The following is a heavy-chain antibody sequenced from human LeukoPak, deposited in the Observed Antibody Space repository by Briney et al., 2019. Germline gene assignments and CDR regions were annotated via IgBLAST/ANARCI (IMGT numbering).Heavy chain of an antibody. D-gene: IGHD4-17*01. J-gene: IGHJ4*02. CDR3: AKHAGDYVGGVFDY. Sequence: GSLRLSCAASGFTFSSHAMSWVRQAPGKGLEWVSGLSGSGGNTIYADSVKGRFTISRDNSKNTMFLQMNSLRAEDTAVYYCAKHAGDYVGGVFDYWGQGTLVTVSS. V-gene: IGHV3-23*01. CDR2: LSGSGGNT. CDR1: GFTFSSHA.